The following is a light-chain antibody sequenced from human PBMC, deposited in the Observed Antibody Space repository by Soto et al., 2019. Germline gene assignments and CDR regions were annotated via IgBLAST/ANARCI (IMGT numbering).Light chain of an antibody. CDR3: QQYSSSPIT. CDR2: GAS. V-gene: IGKV3-20*01. CDR1: QSVSSSF. Sequence: EIVLTQSPGPLSLSPGERATLSCRSSQSVSSSFLAWYQQKPGQAPRLLIYGASTRAAGIPDRFSGSGSGTECTLTISGLQSDDVAVYYCQQYSSSPITLGQGTRLEIK. J-gene: IGKJ5*01.